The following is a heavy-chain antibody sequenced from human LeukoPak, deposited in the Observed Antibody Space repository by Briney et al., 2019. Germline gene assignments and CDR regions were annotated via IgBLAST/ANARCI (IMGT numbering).Heavy chain of an antibody. V-gene: IGHV1-69*05. D-gene: IGHD6-19*01. J-gene: IGHJ6*02. CDR3: ARDARIAVGSYYYYGMDV. CDR2: IIPIFGTA. Sequence: GSSVKVSCKASGGTFSSYAISWVRQAPGQGLEWMGGIIPIFGTANYAQKFQGRVTITTDESTSTAYMELSSLRSEDTAVYYCARDARIAVGSYYYYGMDVWGQGTTVTVSS. CDR1: GGTFSSYA.